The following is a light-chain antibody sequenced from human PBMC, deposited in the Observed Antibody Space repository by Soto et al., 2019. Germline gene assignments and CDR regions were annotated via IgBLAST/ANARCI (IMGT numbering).Light chain of an antibody. CDR2: EVS. CDR3: SSYTSSSTYV. V-gene: IGLV2-18*02. Sequence: LTQPPSVSGSPGQSVAISCTGTSSDVGTYNRVSWYQQPPGTAPKLMIYEVSNRPSGVPDRFSGSKSGNTASLTISGLQSEDEADYYCSSYTSSSTYVFGTGTKVTVL. J-gene: IGLJ1*01. CDR1: SSDVGTYNR.